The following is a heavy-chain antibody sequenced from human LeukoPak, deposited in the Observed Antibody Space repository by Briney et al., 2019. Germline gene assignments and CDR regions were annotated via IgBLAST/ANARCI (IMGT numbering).Heavy chain of an antibody. J-gene: IGHJ4*02. V-gene: IGHV3-11*06. CDR1: GFTFSDYY. D-gene: IGHD5-12*01. CDR2: ISSGSSYT. CDR3: ARDFSGYDYNFDY. Sequence: PGGSLRLSCAASGFTFSDYYMSWIRQAPGKGLEWVSYISSGSSYTNYADSVKGRFTISRDNAKNSLYLQMNSLRAEDTAVYYCARDFSGYDYNFDYWGQGTLVTVSS.